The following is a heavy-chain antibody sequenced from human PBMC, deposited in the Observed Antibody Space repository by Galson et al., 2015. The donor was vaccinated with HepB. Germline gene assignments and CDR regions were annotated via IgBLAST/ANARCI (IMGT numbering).Heavy chain of an antibody. D-gene: IGHD2-15*01. CDR3: ARVGGRGHTFDY. Sequence: SVKVSCKASGGTFSSYPIPWVRQAPGQGLEWLGRIIPLLGTTKYSQKSQDRVTITADKSTGTAYMELTDLTSEDTAIYYCARVGGRGHTFDYWGQGTQVTGSS. CDR1: GGTFSSYP. CDR2: IIPLLGTT. V-gene: IGHV1-69*08. J-gene: IGHJ4*02.